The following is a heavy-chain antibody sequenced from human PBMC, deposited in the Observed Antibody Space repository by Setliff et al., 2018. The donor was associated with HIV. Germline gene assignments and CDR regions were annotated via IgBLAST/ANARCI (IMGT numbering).Heavy chain of an antibody. CDR2: INPSGGKT. CDR1: GYTFTNYY. CDR3: ARCYYDSSGPTDAFDI. V-gene: IGHV1-46*01. Sequence: ASVKVSCKASGYTFTNYYIPWVRQAPGQGLEWMGLINPSGGKTSYAKKFQRRLTMTRDTSRSTVYMELSSLRSEDTAMYYCARCYYDSSGPTDAFDIWGQGTVVTVSS. D-gene: IGHD3-22*01. J-gene: IGHJ3*02.